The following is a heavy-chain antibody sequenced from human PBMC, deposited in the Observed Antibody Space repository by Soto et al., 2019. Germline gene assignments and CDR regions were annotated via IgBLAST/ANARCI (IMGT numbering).Heavy chain of an antibody. CDR1: GFTFSSYS. V-gene: IGHV3-21*04. Sequence: GGSLRLSCAASGFTFSSYSMNWVRQAPGKGLEWVSSISSSSSYIYYADSVKGRFTIPRDNAKNSLYLKMNSLRAEDTALYYCAKCGNYDMLTGQGGFAPWGQGTLVTVSS. CDR3: AKCGNYDMLTGQGGFAP. D-gene: IGHD3-9*01. CDR2: ISSSSSYI. J-gene: IGHJ5*02.